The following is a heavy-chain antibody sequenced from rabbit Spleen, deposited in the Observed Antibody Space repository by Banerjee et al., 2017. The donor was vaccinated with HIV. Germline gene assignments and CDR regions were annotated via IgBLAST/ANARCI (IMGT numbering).Heavy chain of an antibody. CDR2: IYAGTNGGT. V-gene: IGHV1S40*01. CDR1: GFSFSSVFW. CDR3: ARNGGMLDYNL. D-gene: IGHD4-2*01. J-gene: IGHJ4*01. Sequence: QSLEESGGDLVKPGASLTLTCTASGFSFSSVFWMCWVRQAPGKGLEWIACIYAGTNGGTCYASWAKGRFTISRTSSTTVTLQMTSLTVADTATYFCARNGGMLDYNLWGPGTLGTVS.